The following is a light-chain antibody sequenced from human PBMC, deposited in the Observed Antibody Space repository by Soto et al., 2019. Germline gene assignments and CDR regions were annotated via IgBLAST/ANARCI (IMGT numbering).Light chain of an antibody. V-gene: IGKV1-5*01. J-gene: IGKJ1*01. CDR1: QSISGW. CDR3: QQYNSYWT. CDR2: DAS. Sequence: DIQMTQSPSTLSASVGDRVTITCRASQSISGWLAWYQQKPGKAPKLLIYDASSLESGAPSRFSGSGSGTEFTLTISSLQPDDFATYYCQQYNSYWTFGQGTKVDIK.